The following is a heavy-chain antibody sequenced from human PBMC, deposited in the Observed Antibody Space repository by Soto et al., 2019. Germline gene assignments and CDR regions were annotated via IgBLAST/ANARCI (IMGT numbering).Heavy chain of an antibody. CDR1: GDSVSSNTAA. CDR3: ARDPPDYHSAFDQ. V-gene: IGHV6-1*01. CDR2: TYYRSKWYC. Sequence: SQTLSLTCAISGDSVSSNTAAGNWIRQSPSRGLEWLGRTYYRSKWYCDYAVSLKSRITINPDTSKNQFSLQLNSVTPEDTAVYYCARDPPDYHSAFDQWGQGTLVTVSS. J-gene: IGHJ4*02. D-gene: IGHD3-10*01.